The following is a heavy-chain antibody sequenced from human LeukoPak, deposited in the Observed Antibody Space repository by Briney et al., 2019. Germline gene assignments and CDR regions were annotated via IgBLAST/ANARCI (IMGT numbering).Heavy chain of an antibody. CDR3: AKFFDGPSSGRDV. V-gene: IGHV3-30*18. J-gene: IGHJ6*02. D-gene: IGHD3-9*01. CDR2: ISYDGSNK. Sequence: GGSLRLSCAASGFTFSSYGMHWVRQAPGKGLEWVAVISYDGSNKYYADSVKGRFTISRDNSKNTLYLQMNSLRAEDTAVYYCAKFFDGPSSGRDVGGQGTRVPVS. CDR1: GFTFSSYG.